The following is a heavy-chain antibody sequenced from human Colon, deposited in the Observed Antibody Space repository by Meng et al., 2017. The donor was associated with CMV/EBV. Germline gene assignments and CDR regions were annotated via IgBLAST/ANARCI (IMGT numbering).Heavy chain of an antibody. V-gene: IGHV3-7*01. J-gene: IGHJ4*02. CDR3: ARIHYDSWSAYYRDY. CDR2: IKQDGSEK. D-gene: IGHD3-3*01. CDR1: GFTFSSYA. Sequence: GGSLRLSCAASGFTFSSYAMSWVRQAPGKGLQWVANIKQDGSEKYYVDSVKGRFTASRDNARNSLYLQMNSLRAEDTAVYYCARIHYDSWSAYYRDYWGQGALVTVSS.